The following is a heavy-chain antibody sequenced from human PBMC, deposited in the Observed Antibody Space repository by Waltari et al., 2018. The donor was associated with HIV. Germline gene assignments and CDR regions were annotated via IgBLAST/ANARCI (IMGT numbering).Heavy chain of an antibody. CDR2: INPNSGGT. V-gene: IGHV1-2*02. Sequence: VQLLQSGAVVMKPGPPQEVSCQVHGYTFTGYSMPWVRQAPGQGLEWMGWINPNSGGTNYAQKFQGRVTMTRDTSISTAYMELSRLRSDDTAVYYCARVSGPTTGGDGAFDTWGQGTMVTVSS. CDR3: ARVSGPTTGGDGAFDT. D-gene: IGHD3-16*01. CDR1: GYTFTGYS. J-gene: IGHJ3*02.